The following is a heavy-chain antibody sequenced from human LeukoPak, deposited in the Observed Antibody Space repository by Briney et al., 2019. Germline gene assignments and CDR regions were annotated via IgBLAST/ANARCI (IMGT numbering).Heavy chain of an antibody. V-gene: IGHV3-30*04. CDR2: ISYDGSNK. J-gene: IGHJ4*02. CDR3: AKVRYGVVVITPNYFDY. D-gene: IGHD3-22*01. CDR1: GFTFSSFA. Sequence: GGSLRLSCAASGFTFSSFAMHWVRQAPGKGLEWVAVISYDGSNKKYADSVKGRFTISRDNSKNTLYLQMNSLRAEDTAVYYCAKVRYGVVVITPNYFDYWGQGTLVTVSS.